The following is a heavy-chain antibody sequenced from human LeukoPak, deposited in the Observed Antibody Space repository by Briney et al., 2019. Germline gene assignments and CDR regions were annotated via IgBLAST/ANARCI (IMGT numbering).Heavy chain of an antibody. Sequence: GASVKVSCKASRYTFTGYYMHWVRQAPGQGLEWMGWINPNSGATNYAQKFQGRVTMTRDTSISTAYMELSRLRSDDTAVYYCARGPGGGYDWLGYWGQGTLVTVSS. V-gene: IGHV1-2*02. CDR1: RYTFTGYY. CDR3: ARGPGGGYDWLGY. D-gene: IGHD5-12*01. J-gene: IGHJ4*02. CDR2: INPNSGAT.